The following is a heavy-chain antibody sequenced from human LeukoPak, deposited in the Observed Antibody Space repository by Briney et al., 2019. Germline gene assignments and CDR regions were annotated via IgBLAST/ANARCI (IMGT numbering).Heavy chain of an antibody. CDR3: ARKVVVRGVISRFDP. J-gene: IGHJ5*02. CDR2: IYTSGST. V-gene: IGHV4-4*07. CDR1: GASISSYY. D-gene: IGHD3-10*01. Sequence: SETLSLTCTVSGASISSYYWSWIRQPAGKGLEWIGRIYTSGSTNYNPSLKSRVTMSVDTSKNQFSLKLSSVTAADTAVYYCARKVVVRGVISRFDPWGQGTLVTVSS.